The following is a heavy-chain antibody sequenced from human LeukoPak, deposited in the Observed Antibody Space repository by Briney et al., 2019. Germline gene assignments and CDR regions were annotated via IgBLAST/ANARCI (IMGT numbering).Heavy chain of an antibody. D-gene: IGHD2/OR15-2a*01. J-gene: IGHJ6*02. CDR2: TIPTLGTS. V-gene: IGHV1-69*11. CDR1: GVSFNKFA. Sequence: GASVKVSCKGSGVSFNKFAFNWVRQAPGHGLAWMGRTIPTLGTSVYAQKFQGRVTMTADESTTAAYMEVSGLRSEDTAVYFCASPHDIYFSQHMDVWGQGTTVTVSS. CDR3: ASPHDIYFSQHMDV.